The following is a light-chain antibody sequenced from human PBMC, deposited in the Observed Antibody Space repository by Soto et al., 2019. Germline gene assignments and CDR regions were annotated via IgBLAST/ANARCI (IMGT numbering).Light chain of an antibody. CDR3: AAWDDSLSGPV. CDR2: NNN. CDR1: SSDVGGYNY. V-gene: IGLV1-47*01. J-gene: IGLJ3*02. Sequence: QSALTQPASVSGSPGQSITISCTGTSSDVGGYNYVSWYQHLPGAAPKLLVYNNNQRPSGVPDRFSGSKSDTSASLAISGLQFEDEAVYYCAAWDDSLSGPVFGGGTKLTVL.